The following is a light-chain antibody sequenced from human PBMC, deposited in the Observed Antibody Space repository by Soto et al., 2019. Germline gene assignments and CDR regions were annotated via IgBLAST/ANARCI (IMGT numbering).Light chain of an antibody. CDR3: CSHAGDNTYV. CDR1: SSDVGGYNY. J-gene: IGLJ1*01. Sequence: LTQPPSASGSPGQSVTISCTGTSSDVGGYNYVSWYQQHPGKAPKLMIYEVTKRPSGVPDRFSGSKSGNTASLTVSGLQAEDEADYFCCSHAGDNTYVFGTGTKV. V-gene: IGLV2-8*01. CDR2: EVT.